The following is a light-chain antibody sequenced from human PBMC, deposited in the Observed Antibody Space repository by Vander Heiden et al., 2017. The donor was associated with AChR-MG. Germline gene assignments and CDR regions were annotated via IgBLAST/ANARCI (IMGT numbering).Light chain of an antibody. Sequence: QSALPQPASVSGSPGQSITIPCTGTSSDVGGYNYVSWYQQNPGKAPKLMIYDVSNRPSGVSNRFSGSKSGNTASLTISGLQAEDEADYYCSSYTSSSTRVFGGGTKLTVL. CDR3: SSYTSSSTRV. CDR1: SSDVGGYNY. J-gene: IGLJ3*02. V-gene: IGLV2-14*03. CDR2: DVS.